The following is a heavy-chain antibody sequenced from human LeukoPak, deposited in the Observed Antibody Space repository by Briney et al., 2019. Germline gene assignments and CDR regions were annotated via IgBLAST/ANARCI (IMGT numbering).Heavy chain of an antibody. CDR2: IYPGDSDT. V-gene: IGHV5-51*01. CDR3: ATFNDYGDYVSFEY. D-gene: IGHD4-17*01. J-gene: IGHJ4*02. Sequence: GESLKISCKGSGYRFTSYWIGWVRQMPGKGLEWMGIIYPGDSDTRYSPSFQGQVTISADKSISTAYLQWSSLRASDTAMYYCATFNDYGDYVSFEYWGQRNLGTVSS. CDR1: GYRFTSYW.